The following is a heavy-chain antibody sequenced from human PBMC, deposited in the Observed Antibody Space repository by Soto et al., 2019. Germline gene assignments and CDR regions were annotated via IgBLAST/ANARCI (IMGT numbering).Heavy chain of an antibody. CDR2: ISFSGAT. J-gene: IGHJ4*02. Sequence: PXETLSPSCTVPGVSMTAYLGSWIGQTPGKGLDWIGSISFSGATYSNPSLKGRAALSVDTSENHLSLTLNSVTSADTAVYFCARDRRDGYKRYFEVWGQGNQVTVSS. CDR1: GVSMTAYL. CDR3: ARDRRDGYKRYFEV. V-gene: IGHV4-59*01. D-gene: IGHD3-9*01.